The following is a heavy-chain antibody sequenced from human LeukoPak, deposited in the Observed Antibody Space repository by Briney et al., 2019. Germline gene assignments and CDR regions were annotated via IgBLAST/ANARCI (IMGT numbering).Heavy chain of an antibody. CDR2: ISSSSSTI. J-gene: IGHJ4*02. Sequence: GGSLRLSCAASGFTFSSYSMNWVRQAPGKGLEWVSYISSSSSTIYYADSVKGPFTISRDNAKNSLYLQMNSLRAEDTAVYYCARGPTIAPYYFDYWGQGTLVTVSS. D-gene: IGHD6-13*01. CDR3: ARGPTIAPYYFDY. CDR1: GFTFSSYS. V-gene: IGHV3-48*01.